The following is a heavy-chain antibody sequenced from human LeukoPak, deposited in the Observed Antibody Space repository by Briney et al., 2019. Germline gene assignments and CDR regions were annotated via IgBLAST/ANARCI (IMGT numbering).Heavy chain of an antibody. CDR1: GFTFSNYG. CDR2: INSDGSST. J-gene: IGHJ5*02. Sequence: PGNSLRLSCATSGFTFSNYGMHWVRQAPGKGLVWASRINSDGSSTTYADSVQDRFTISRDNAKNTLYLQMNSLRADDTAVYYCARSVYSYYANWFDPWGQGTLVTVSS. D-gene: IGHD4-11*01. V-gene: IGHV3-74*01. CDR3: ARSVYSYYANWFDP.